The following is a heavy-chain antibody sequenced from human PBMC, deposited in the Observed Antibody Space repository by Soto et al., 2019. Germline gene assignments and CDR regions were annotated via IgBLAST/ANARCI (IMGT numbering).Heavy chain of an antibody. Sequence: PGGSLRLSCAASGFTFSSYSMNWVRQAPGKGLEWVSSISRSSSYIYYADSVKGRFTISRDNAKNSLYLQMNSLRAEDTAVYYCARGSVSRPASRHRRPIGGYGMDVWGRGTTVTVSS. D-gene: IGHD3-16*01. CDR2: ISRSSSYI. CDR3: ARGSVSRPASRHRRPIGGYGMDV. V-gene: IGHV3-21*01. J-gene: IGHJ6*02. CDR1: GFTFSSYS.